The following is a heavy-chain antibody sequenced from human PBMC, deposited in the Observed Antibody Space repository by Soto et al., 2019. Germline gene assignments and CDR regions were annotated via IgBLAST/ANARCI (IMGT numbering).Heavy chain of an antibody. D-gene: IGHD6-13*01. CDR1: GYTFTSYG. Sequence: QVQLVQSGAEVKKPGASVKVSCKASGYTFTSYGISWVRQAPGQGLEWMGWISAYNGNTNYAQKLQGRVTMTTDTSTSTAYMELRRVRSDDTAVYYCARTRRLIAAVGIPFDPWGQGTLVTVSS. CDR3: ARTRRLIAAVGIPFDP. J-gene: IGHJ5*02. V-gene: IGHV1-18*01. CDR2: ISAYNGNT.